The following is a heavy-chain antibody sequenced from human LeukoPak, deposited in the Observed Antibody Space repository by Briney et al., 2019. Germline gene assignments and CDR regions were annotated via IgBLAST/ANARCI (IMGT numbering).Heavy chain of an antibody. J-gene: IGHJ3*02. CDR2: IYPGDSDT. CDR1: GYSFTSYW. V-gene: IGHV5-51*01. CDR3: ARGPVFRAGAGYYYGWPRPGAVDI. Sequence: GESLKISCKGSGYSFTSYWIGWVRQMPGKSLEWMGIIYPGDSDTRYSPSFQGQVTISADKSISTAYLQWSSLKASDTAMYCCARGPVFRAGAGYYYGWPRPGAVDIWGQGTMVTVSS. D-gene: IGHD3-10*01.